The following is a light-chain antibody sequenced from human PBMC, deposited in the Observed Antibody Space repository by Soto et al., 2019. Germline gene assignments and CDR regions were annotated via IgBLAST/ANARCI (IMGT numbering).Light chain of an antibody. Sequence: LTQSPGTLSLSPGDTATLSCRASQIVRSNSLAWYQQKPGQPPRLLIYDASSRPHGIPDRFSGSGSGTDFTLTISRLEPEDFAVYYCQQSATFGPGTKVDIK. J-gene: IGKJ3*01. CDR3: QQSAT. CDR2: DAS. V-gene: IGKV3-20*01. CDR1: QIVRSNS.